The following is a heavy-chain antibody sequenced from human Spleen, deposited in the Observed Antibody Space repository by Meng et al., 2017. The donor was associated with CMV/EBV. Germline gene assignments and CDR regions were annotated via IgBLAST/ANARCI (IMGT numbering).Heavy chain of an antibody. J-gene: IGHJ4*02. CDR2: IYWNDDK. D-gene: IGHD4-11*01. V-gene: IGHV2-5*01. CDR3: AHAYSSPRYFDY. Sequence: FSGFSLSTSGVGVGWIRQPPGKALEWLALIYWNDDKRYSPSLKSRLTISKDTSKNQVVLTMTNMDPVDTATYYCAHAYSSPRYFDYWGQGIPVTVSS. CDR1: GFSLSTSGVG.